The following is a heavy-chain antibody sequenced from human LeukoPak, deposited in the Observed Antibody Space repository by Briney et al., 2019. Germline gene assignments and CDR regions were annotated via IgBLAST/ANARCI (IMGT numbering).Heavy chain of an antibody. V-gene: IGHV3-23*01. CDR1: GFTFSTYG. J-gene: IGHJ4*02. CDR2: ISGRDDST. D-gene: IGHD6-19*01. Sequence: PGGTLRLSCAASGFTFSTYGINWVRQAPGKGLEWVSAISGRDDSTYYADSVKGRFTISRDNSKNTLYLQMNSLRAEDTAVYYCARDRSSSGWYYFDYWGQGTLVTVSS. CDR3: ARDRSSSGWYYFDY.